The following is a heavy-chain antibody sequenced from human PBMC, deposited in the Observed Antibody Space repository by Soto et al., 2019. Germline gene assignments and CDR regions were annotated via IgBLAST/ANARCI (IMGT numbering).Heavy chain of an antibody. V-gene: IGHV3-23*01. D-gene: IGHD4-17*01. CDR1: GFTFSSYA. CDR3: AKDRGLDDYGDSGHAFDI. CDR2: ISGSGGST. J-gene: IGHJ3*02. Sequence: GGSLRLSCAASGFTFSSYAMSWVRQAPGKGLEWVSAISGSGGSTYYADSVKGRFTISRDNSKNTLYLQMNSLRAEDTAVYYCAKDRGLDDYGDSGHAFDIWGQGTMVTVSS.